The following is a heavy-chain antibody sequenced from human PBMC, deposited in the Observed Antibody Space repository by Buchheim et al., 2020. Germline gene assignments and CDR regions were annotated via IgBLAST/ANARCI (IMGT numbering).Heavy chain of an antibody. CDR1: GGSISSGDYY. J-gene: IGHJ4*02. CDR3: ASRRRYCSGGSCYRQLTAIDY. V-gene: IGHV4-30-4*01. D-gene: IGHD2-15*01. CDR2: IYYSGST. Sequence: QVQLQESGPGLVKPSQTLSLTCTVSGGSISSGDYYWSWIRQPPGKGLEWIGYIYYSGSTYYNPSLKSRVTISVDTSKNQFSLKLSSVTAADTAVYYCASRRRYCSGGSCYRQLTAIDYWGQGTL.